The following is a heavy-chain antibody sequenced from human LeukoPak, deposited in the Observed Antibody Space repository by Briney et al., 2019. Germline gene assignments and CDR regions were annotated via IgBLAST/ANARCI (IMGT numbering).Heavy chain of an antibody. CDR3: TTYHYYDNTGYFSGFGP. V-gene: IGHV3-15*04. CDR1: GFTFSNAW. Sequence: GGSLRLSCAASGFTFSNAWMNWVRQAPGKGLEWVGRIESKTDGGTTDYAAPVKGRFTISRDDSKNTLYLQMNSLKTEDTAVYYCTTYHYYDNTGYFSGFGPWGQGTLVTVSS. D-gene: IGHD3-22*01. J-gene: IGHJ5*02. CDR2: IESKTDGGTT.